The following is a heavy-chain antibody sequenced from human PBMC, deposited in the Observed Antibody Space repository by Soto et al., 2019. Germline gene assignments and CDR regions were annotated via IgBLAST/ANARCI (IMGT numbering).Heavy chain of an antibody. CDR1: GFTFTSSA. V-gene: IGHV1-58*01. CDR2: IVVGSGNT. Sequence: QMQLVQSGPEVKKPGTSVKVSCKASGFTFTSSAVQWVRQARGQRLEWIGWIVVGSGNTNYAQKSRERVTIPRDMSTSTASMELSSLRSEDTAVYYCAADPGLTAMDQALYYYYGMDVWGQGTTVTVSS. CDR3: AADPGLTAMDQALYYYYGMDV. D-gene: IGHD5-18*01. J-gene: IGHJ6*02.